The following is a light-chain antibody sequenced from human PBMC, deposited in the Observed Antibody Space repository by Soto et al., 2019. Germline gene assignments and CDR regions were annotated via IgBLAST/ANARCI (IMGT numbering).Light chain of an antibody. V-gene: IGLV1-47*01. CDR2: RNN. J-gene: IGLJ7*01. CDR1: TSNIGGNY. Sequence: QSVLTQPPSASGTPGQTVTVSCSGSTSNIGGNYVYWYQQLPGTAPKLLIHRNNQRPSGVPDRFSGSKSGTSASLAISGLRSEDEAEYYCSAWDDILSGPVFGGGTQLTVL. CDR3: SAWDDILSGPV.